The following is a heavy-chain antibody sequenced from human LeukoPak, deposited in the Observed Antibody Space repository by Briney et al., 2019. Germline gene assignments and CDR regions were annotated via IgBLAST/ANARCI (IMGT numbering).Heavy chain of an antibody. CDR2: MNPNRGDT. Sequence: ASVKVSCKASGYTFTSYHIHWVRQATGQGLEWMGRMNPNRGDTDYAQKFQGRVTMTRDTSISTAYMELSSLRSEDTALYYCARGPTRRFYWFDPWGQGTLVTVPS. V-gene: IGHV1-8*01. J-gene: IGHJ5*02. D-gene: IGHD3-3*01. CDR1: GYTFTSYH. CDR3: ARGPTRRFYWFDP.